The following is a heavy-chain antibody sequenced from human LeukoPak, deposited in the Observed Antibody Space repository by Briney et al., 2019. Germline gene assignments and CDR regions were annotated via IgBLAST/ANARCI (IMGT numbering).Heavy chain of an antibody. Sequence: PGGSPRLSCAASGFTFSSYAMSWVRQAPGKGLEWVSAISGSGGSTYYADSVKGRFTISRDNSKNTLYLQMNSLRAEDTAVYYCAKDLENDFSLDYWGQGTLVTVSS. CDR3: AKDLENDFSLDY. J-gene: IGHJ4*02. CDR2: ISGSGGST. CDR1: GFTFSSYA. D-gene: IGHD1-1*01. V-gene: IGHV3-23*01.